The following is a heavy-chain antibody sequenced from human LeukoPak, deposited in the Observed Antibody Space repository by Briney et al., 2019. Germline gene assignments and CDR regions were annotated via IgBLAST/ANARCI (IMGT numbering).Heavy chain of an antibody. CDR3: ARAAPRAYCSSTSCLNWFDP. Sequence: ASVKVSCKASGYTFTSYGISWVRQAPGQGLEWMGWISAYNGNTNYAQKLQGRVTMTTDTSTSTAYMELRSLRSDDTAVYYCARAAPRAYCSSTSCLNWFDPWGQGTLVTVSS. J-gene: IGHJ5*02. CDR2: ISAYNGNT. V-gene: IGHV1-18*01. D-gene: IGHD2-2*01. CDR1: GYTFTSYG.